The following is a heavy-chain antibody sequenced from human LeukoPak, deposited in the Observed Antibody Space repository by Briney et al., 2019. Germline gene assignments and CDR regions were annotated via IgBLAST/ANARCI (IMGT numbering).Heavy chain of an antibody. CDR1: GGTFSSYA. V-gene: IGHV1-3*01. CDR3: ARDISGNYFHFDY. CDR2: INAGNGNT. Sequence: GASVKVSCKASGGTFSSYAISWVRQAPGQGLEWMGLINAGNGNTKYSQKFQGRVTFSRDTSASIVYMELSSLRSEDTAVYYCARDISGNYFHFDYWGQGTLVTVSS. J-gene: IGHJ4*02. D-gene: IGHD1-26*01.